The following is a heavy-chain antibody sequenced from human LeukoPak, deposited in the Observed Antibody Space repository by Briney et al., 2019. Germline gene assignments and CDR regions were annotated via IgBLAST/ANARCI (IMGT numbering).Heavy chain of an antibody. Sequence: GASVKVSCKVSGYTLTELSMHWVRQAPGKGLEWMGGFDPEDGETIYAQKFQGRVTMTEDTSTDTAYMELSSLRSEDTAVYYCATVSHPFYCGGDCYALDYWGQGTLVTVSS. J-gene: IGHJ4*02. CDR3: ATVSHPFYCGGDCYALDY. V-gene: IGHV1-24*01. CDR1: GYTLTELS. D-gene: IGHD2-21*02. CDR2: FDPEDGET.